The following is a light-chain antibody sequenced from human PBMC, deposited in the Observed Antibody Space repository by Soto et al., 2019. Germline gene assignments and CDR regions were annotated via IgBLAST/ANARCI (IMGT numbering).Light chain of an antibody. CDR3: QADGSSLPWS. Sequence: ESVLTQSPGTLPLSPGERATLSCRASPGITSSYLAWFQQKPGQAPRLRIYGASRRATGVPDRFSGSGCGTDFTLTISILEPEDFAVYYGQADGSSLPWSFGQGTNVEI. J-gene: IGKJ1*01. CDR2: GAS. V-gene: IGKV3-20*01. CDR1: PGITSSY.